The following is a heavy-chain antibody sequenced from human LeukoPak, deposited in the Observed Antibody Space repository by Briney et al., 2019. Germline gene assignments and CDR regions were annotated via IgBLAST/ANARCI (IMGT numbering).Heavy chain of an antibody. Sequence: SETLSLTCTVSGGSTSSYYWSWIRQPPGKGLEWIGYIYYSGSTNYNPSLESRVTISVDTSKNQFSLKLSSVTAADTAVYYCARGGYYYDSSAAYWGQGTLVTVSS. CDR1: GGSTSSYY. CDR2: IYYSGST. J-gene: IGHJ4*02. D-gene: IGHD3-22*01. V-gene: IGHV4-59*01. CDR3: ARGGYYYDSSAAY.